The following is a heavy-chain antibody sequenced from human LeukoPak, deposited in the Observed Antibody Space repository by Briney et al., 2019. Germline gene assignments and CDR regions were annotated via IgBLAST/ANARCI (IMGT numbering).Heavy chain of an antibody. CDR3: ARGDYYGSPKVVAA. CDR2: INPNSGGT. J-gene: IGHJ5*02. CDR1: GYTFTGYY. V-gene: IGHV1-2*02. D-gene: IGHD3-10*01. Sequence: ASVKVSCKSSGYTFTGYYMHWVRQAPGQGLEWMGWINPNSGGTKYAQKFQDRVTMTRDTSISTAYIELNLLRSDDTAVYYCARGDYYGSPKVVAAWGQGTLVTVSS.